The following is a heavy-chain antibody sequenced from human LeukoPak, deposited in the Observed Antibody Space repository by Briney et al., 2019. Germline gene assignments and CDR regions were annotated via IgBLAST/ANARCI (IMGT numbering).Heavy chain of an antibody. J-gene: IGHJ4*02. Sequence: GGSLRLSCAASGFTFRSYGMHWVRQAPGKGLEWVAVISYDGSNKYYADSVKGRFTISRDKSKNTLYLQMNSLRAEDTAVYYCAKGGPRYCSGGSCYFDYWGQGTLVTVSS. D-gene: IGHD2-15*01. V-gene: IGHV3-30*18. CDR1: GFTFRSYG. CDR2: ISYDGSNK. CDR3: AKGGPRYCSGGSCYFDY.